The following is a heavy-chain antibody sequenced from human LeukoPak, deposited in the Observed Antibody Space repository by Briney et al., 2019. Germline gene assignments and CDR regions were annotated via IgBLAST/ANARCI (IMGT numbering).Heavy chain of an antibody. V-gene: IGHV4-61*01. D-gene: IGHD5-24*01. J-gene: IGHJ4*02. Sequence: SETLSLTCTVSGGSVSSGSYYWSWTRQPPGKGLECIGYIYYSGSTYYNPSLKSRVTISVDTSKNQFSLKLSSVTAADTAVYYCARVRRDGYNSPDYWGQGTLVPVSS. CDR2: IYYSGST. CDR3: ARVRRDGYNSPDY. CDR1: GGSVSSGSYY.